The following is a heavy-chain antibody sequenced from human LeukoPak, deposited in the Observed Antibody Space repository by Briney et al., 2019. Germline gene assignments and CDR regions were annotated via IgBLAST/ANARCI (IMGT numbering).Heavy chain of an antibody. CDR1: GYSFTSYW. J-gene: IGHJ4*02. D-gene: IGHD2-15*01. CDR3: AKVRVDILVVVAAPFDY. CDR2: IFYDGSIQ. V-gene: IGHV3-33*06. Sequence: GESLKISCKGSGYSFTSYWIGWVRQAPGKGLEWVAVIFYDGSIQYYADSVKGRFTISRDNSKNTLYLQMNSLRAEDTAVYYCAKVRVDILVVVAAPFDYWGQGTLVTVSS.